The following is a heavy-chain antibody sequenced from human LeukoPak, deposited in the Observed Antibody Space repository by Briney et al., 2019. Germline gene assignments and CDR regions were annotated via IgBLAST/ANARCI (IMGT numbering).Heavy chain of an antibody. D-gene: IGHD3-16*02. CDR3: ARDLGFRDNVWGSYRDYYYYYMDV. Sequence: SQTLSLTCAISGDSVSSNSAAWNWIRQSPSRGLEWLGRTYYRSKWYNDYAVSVKSRITINPDTSKNQFSLQLNSVTPEDTAVYYCARDLGFRDNVWGSYRDYYYYYMDVWGKGTTVTVSS. CDR1: GDSVSSNSAA. CDR2: TYYRSKWYN. V-gene: IGHV6-1*01. J-gene: IGHJ6*03.